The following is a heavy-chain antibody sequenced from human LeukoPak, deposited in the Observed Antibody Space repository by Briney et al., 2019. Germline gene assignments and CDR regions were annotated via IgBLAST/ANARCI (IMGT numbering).Heavy chain of an antibody. J-gene: IGHJ4*02. CDR1: GFTFSSYG. V-gene: IGHV3-7*03. CDR2: IKEDGSQK. Sequence: PGGSLRLSCAASGFTFSSYGMHWVRQTPGKGLEWVANIKEDGSQKYYADSVMGRFTISRDNAENSLYLQLNSLRAEDTAMYYCAGDRGYLQFDYWGQGTLVTVSS. CDR3: AGDRGYLQFDY. D-gene: IGHD3-10*01.